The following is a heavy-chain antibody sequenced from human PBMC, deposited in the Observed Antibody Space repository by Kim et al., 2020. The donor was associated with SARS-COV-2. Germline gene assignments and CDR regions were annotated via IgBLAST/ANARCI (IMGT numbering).Heavy chain of an antibody. J-gene: IGHJ4*01. CDR1: GFTFSDYY. CDR3: ARVSEGSGSVYVFDY. CDR2: ISSTTGYT. Sequence: GGSLRLSCAASGFTFSDYYMSWIRQAPGKGLEWVSYISSTTGYTKYADSVKGRFTMSRDNAENSLYLQMHSLRAEDTAVYYCARVSEGSGSVYVFDYWG. V-gene: IGHV3-11*05. D-gene: IGHD3-10*01.